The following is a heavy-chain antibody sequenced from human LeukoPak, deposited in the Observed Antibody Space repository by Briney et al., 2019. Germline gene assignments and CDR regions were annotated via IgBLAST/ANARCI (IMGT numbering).Heavy chain of an antibody. CDR2: IYYSGST. V-gene: IGHV4-59*08. CDR3: ARSRGIISDSTLDY. D-gene: IGHD6-13*01. J-gene: IGHJ4*02. Sequence: SETLSLTCTVSGGSISSYYWSWIRQPPGKGLEWIGYIYYSGSTNYNPSLKGRVTISVDTSKNQFSLKLSSVTAADTAVYYCARSRGIISDSTLDYWGQGTLVTVSS. CDR1: GGSISSYY.